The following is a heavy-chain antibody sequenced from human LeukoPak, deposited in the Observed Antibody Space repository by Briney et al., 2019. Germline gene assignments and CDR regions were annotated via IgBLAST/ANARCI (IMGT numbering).Heavy chain of an antibody. CDR2: IYYSGST. V-gene: IGHV4-59*08. CDR3: ARFEGTRIVGPTGAEYFQH. Sequence: SETLSLTCTVSGGSISSYYWSWIRQPPGKGLEWIGYIYYSGSTNYNPSLKSRVTISVDTSKNQFSLKLSSVTAADTAVYYCARFEGTRIVGPTGAEYFQHWGQGTLVTVSS. D-gene: IGHD1-26*01. CDR1: GGSISSYY. J-gene: IGHJ1*01.